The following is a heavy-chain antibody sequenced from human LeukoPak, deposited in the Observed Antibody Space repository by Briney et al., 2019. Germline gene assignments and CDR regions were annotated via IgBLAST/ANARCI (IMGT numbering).Heavy chain of an antibody. V-gene: IGHV4-4*07. J-gene: IGHJ4*02. D-gene: IGHD6-13*01. CDR2: IYTSGST. CDR1: GGSISSYY. CDR3: ARGVYIAAAQYGY. Sequence: PSETLSLTCTVSGGSISSYYWSWIRQPPGKGLEWIGRIYTSGSTNYNPSLKSRVTMSIDTSKNQFSLNLSSVTAADTAVYYCARGVYIAAAQYGYWGQGTLVTVSS.